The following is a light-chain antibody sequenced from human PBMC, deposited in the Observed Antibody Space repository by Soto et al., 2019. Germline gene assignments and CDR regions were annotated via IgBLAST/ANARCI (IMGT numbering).Light chain of an antibody. V-gene: IGLV2-11*01. CDR3: CSYATTFYV. Sequence: QSVLTQPRSVSGSPGQSVTISCTGPTIDVDSSNYVSWYQQHPGKAPKLMIYDVSERPSGVPDRFSGSKSGSTASLTISGLPAEDEADYYCCSYATTFYVFGSGTKLTVL. J-gene: IGLJ1*01. CDR1: TIDVDSSNY. CDR2: DVS.